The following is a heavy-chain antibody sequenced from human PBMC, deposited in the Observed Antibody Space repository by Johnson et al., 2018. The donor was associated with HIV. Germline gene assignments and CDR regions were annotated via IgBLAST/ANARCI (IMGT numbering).Heavy chain of an antibody. V-gene: IGHV3-20*04. Sequence: VQLVESGGGVVRPGGSLRLSCAASGFNVDDDALSWVRQVPGKGLEWVSGINYNGGSTGYADSVRDRFSISRDNSKNTLYLQMNSLRAEDTAVYYCARVGASRFDAFHVWGQGKMVTVSS. D-gene: IGHD3-16*01. J-gene: IGHJ3*01. CDR2: INYNGGST. CDR1: GFNVDDDA. CDR3: ARVGASRFDAFHV.